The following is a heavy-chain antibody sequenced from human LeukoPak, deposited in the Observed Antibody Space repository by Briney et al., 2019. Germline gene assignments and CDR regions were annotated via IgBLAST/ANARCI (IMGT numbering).Heavy chain of an antibody. CDR2: IRADIGKT. D-gene: IGHD1-26*01. CDR3: ARVTYLLPYQLDY. CDR1: GYTFANYG. J-gene: IGHJ4*02. Sequence: ASVKVSCKASGYTFANYGINWVRQAPGQRIEWMGWIRADIGKTGYAQRVQGRVPMRTDTSTRTAYMELRSLRSDDTAVYFCARVTYLLPYQLDYWGQGTLVSISP. V-gene: IGHV1-18*01.